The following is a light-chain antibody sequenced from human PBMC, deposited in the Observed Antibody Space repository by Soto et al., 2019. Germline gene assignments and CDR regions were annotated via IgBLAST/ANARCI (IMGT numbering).Light chain of an antibody. CDR1: QGISSY. V-gene: IGKV1-39*01. J-gene: IGKJ3*01. CDR3: QQSYSTPVT. CDR2: DAS. Sequence: DIQMTQSPSSLSASVGDRVTITCRASQGISSYLGWYQQKPGKAPNLLIYDASTLHSGVPSRFSGSGSGTDFTLTISSLQPEDFATYYCQQSYSTPVTFGPGTKVDIK.